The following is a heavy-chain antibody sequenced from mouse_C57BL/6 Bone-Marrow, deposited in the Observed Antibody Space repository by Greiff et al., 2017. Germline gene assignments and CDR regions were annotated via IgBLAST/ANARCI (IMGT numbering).Heavy chain of an antibody. J-gene: IGHJ3*01. V-gene: IGHV1-15*01. D-gene: IGHD2-2*01. Sequence: VKLKQSGAELVRPGASVKLSCKASGYTFTDYEMHWVKQTPVHGLEWIGAIDPETGGTAYNQKFKGKAILTADKSSSTAYMELRSLTSEDSAVYCWTPIYYGYCGLWAYGGQGTLVTVSA. CDR1: GYTFTDYE. CDR3: TPIYYGYCGLWAY. CDR2: IDPETGGT.